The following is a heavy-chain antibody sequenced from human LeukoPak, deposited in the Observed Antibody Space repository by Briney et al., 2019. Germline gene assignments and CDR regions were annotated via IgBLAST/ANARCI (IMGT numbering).Heavy chain of an antibody. D-gene: IGHD1-14*01. CDR2: IAYDGSRA. J-gene: IGHJ4*02. CDR1: GFTFGGYG. CDR3: TRYNNDHFDY. V-gene: IGHV3-33*01. Sequence: GGSLRLSCAGSGFTFGGYGMHWFRQTPGKGLGGVAVIAYDGSRAFYADSVKGRFTISRDNSKNTMSVQMDDLRAEDTAVYYCTRYNNDHFDYWGQGTLVTVSS.